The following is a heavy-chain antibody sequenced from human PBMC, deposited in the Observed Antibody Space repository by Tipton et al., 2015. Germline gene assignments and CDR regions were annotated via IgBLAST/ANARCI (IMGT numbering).Heavy chain of an antibody. CDR3: ARSPPGDYEYIEY. D-gene: IGHD3-16*01. Sequence: TLSLTCTVSGGSVSSGSFYWSWIRQPPGKGLECIGYIHNSGNTDYNPSLKSRLTMSLDMSKNQFSLELTSVTAADTAVYYCARSPPGDYEYIEYWGQGPLITFSS. CDR1: GGSVSSGSFY. CDR2: IHNSGNT. J-gene: IGHJ1*01. V-gene: IGHV4-61*01.